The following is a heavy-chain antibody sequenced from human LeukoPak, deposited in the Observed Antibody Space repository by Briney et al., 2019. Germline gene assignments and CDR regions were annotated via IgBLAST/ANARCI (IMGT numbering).Heavy chain of an antibody. CDR1: GFTFSSYA. Sequence: GRSLRLSCAASGFTFSSYAMHWVRQAPGKGLEWVALISHDGNNKYYADSVKGRFTISRDNSKSTLSLQMNSLRAEDTAVYYCARDGSGWSFDYWGQGTLVTVSS. J-gene: IGHJ4*02. D-gene: IGHD6-19*01. CDR3: ARDGSGWSFDY. CDR2: ISHDGNNK. V-gene: IGHV3-30*04.